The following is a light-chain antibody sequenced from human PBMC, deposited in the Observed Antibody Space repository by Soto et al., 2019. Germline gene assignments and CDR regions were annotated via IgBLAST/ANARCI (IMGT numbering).Light chain of an antibody. CDR3: QTWGTGIRV. CDR2: LNSDGSH. J-gene: IGLJ2*01. V-gene: IGLV4-69*01. Sequence: PVLTQSPSASASLGASVKLTCTLSSGHSSYAIAWHQQQPEKGPRYLMKLNSDGSHSKGDGIPDRFSGSSSGAERYLTISRLQSEDEADYYCQTWGTGIRVFGGGTQLTVL. CDR1: SGHSSYA.